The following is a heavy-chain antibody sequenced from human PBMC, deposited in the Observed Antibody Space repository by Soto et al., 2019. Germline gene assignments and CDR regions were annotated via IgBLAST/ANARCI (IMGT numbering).Heavy chain of an antibody. CDR2: IYWDDDK. V-gene: IGHV2-5*02. CDR3: AHSKDYSSRWYTLDFDY. J-gene: IGHJ4*02. Sequence: QITLKESGPTLVKPTQTLTLTCTFSGFSLSTSGVGVGWIRQPPEKALEWLALIYWDDDKRYSPSLKSRLTITKDTSKNQVVLTMTNVDPVDTGTYYCAHSKDYSSRWYTLDFDYWGQGTLVTVSS. CDR1: GFSLSTSGVG. D-gene: IGHD6-13*01.